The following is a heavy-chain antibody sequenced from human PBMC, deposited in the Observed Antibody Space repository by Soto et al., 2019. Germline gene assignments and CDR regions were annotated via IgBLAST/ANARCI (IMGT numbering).Heavy chain of an antibody. D-gene: IGHD6-13*01. J-gene: IGHJ5*01. V-gene: IGHV4-39*01. CDR3: ARHVTPSPGISFVDTNRGLGDWYDS. Sequence: SETLSLTCTVSGGSISSSSYYWGWIRQPPGKGLEWIGSIYYSGSTYYNPSLKSRVTISVDTSKNQFSLKLSSVTAADTAVYYCARHVTPSPGISFVDTNRGLGDWYDSCGRGSLVT. CDR2: IYYSGST. CDR1: GGSISSSSYY.